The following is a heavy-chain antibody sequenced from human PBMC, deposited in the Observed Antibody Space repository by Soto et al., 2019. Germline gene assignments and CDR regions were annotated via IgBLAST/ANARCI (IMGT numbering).Heavy chain of an antibody. D-gene: IGHD1-20*01. CDR1: GGSFSGYY. J-gene: IGHJ4*02. V-gene: IGHV4-34*01. Sequence: QVQLQQWGAGLLKPSETLSLTCAVYGGSFSGYYWSWIRQPPGKGLEWIGEINHSGSTNYNPSLKSRVTISVDTSKNQFSLKLSSVAAADTAVYYCARVPITGTKSDYVDYCGQVTLVTVSS. CDR2: INHSGST. CDR3: ARVPITGTKSDYVDY.